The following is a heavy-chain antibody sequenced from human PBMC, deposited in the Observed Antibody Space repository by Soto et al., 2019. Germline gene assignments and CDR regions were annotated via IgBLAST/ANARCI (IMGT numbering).Heavy chain of an antibody. CDR2: IYYSGRT. J-gene: IGHJ4*02. V-gene: IGHV4-39*01. CDR3: ARQRTTVVTQAYFDH. CDR1: GESISSSSYY. D-gene: IGHD2-21*02. Sequence: SEALSLTCIVSGESISSSSYYWGWIRQPPGKGLEWIGSIYYSGRTYYNPSFKSRVTISIDTSKNQFSLKLSSVTATDTAVYYCARQRTTVVTQAYFDHWGQGALVTVSS.